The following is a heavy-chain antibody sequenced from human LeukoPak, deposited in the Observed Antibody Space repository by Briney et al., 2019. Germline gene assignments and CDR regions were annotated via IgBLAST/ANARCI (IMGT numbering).Heavy chain of an antibody. D-gene: IGHD3-10*01. V-gene: IGHV4-61*02. J-gene: IGHJ4*02. CDR1: GESISSSRHY. Sequence: SETLSLTCSVSGESISSSRHYWSWIRQPAGKGLEWIGRIYPSGNTNYNPSLKSRATISLDTSNNQFSLNLKSVTAADTAMYYCARDGVVTMELDFWGQGTLVTVSS. CDR3: ARDGVVTMELDF. CDR2: IYPSGNT.